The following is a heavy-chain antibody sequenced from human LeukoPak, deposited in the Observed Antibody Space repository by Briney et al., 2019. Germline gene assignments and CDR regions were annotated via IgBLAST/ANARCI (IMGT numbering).Heavy chain of an antibody. Sequence: PGGSLRLSCAASGLTFSTYSFNWVRQAPGRGLEWVSSISSTGTYLYYAASVMGRFTISRDNAKNSLYLQMNSLGTEDTAVYYCARHPLSRLMEWLVDDWGQGTLVTVSS. CDR3: ARHPLSRLMEWLVDD. V-gene: IGHV3-21*01. CDR1: GLTFSTYS. CDR2: ISSTGTYL. D-gene: IGHD3-3*01. J-gene: IGHJ4*02.